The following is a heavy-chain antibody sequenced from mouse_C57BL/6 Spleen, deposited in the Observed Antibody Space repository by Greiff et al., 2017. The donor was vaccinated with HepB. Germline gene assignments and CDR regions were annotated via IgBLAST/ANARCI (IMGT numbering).Heavy chain of an antibody. J-gene: IGHJ2*01. CDR1: GYTFTSYW. Sequence: QVQLQQPGAELVKPGASVKMSCKASGYTFTSYWITWVKQRPGQGLEWIGDIYPGSGSTNYNEKFKSKATLTVDTSSSTAYMQLSSLTSEDSAVYYCASTLYYYGSSSHWGKGTTLTVSS. CDR3: ASTLYYYGSSSH. CDR2: IYPGSGST. D-gene: IGHD1-1*01. V-gene: IGHV1-55*01.